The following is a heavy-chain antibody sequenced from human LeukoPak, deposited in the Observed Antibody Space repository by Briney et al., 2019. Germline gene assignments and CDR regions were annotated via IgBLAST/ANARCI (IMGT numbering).Heavy chain of an antibody. CDR2: INHSGST. CDR3: ARGSITMVRGAADY. D-gene: IGHD3-10*01. V-gene: IGHV4-34*01. CDR1: GGSFSGYY. J-gene: IGHJ4*02. Sequence: SETLSLTCAVYGGSFSGYYWSWIRQPPGKGLEWIGEINHSGSTNYNPSLKSRVTISVDTSKNQFSQKLSSVTAADTAVYYCARGSITMVRGAADYWGQGTLVTVSS.